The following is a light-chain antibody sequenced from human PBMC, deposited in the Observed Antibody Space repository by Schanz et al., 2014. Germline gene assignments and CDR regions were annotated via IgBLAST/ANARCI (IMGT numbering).Light chain of an antibody. CDR3: QQRSNWPPVFT. CDR2: DAS. J-gene: IGKJ3*01. Sequence: EIVLTQSPGTLSLSPGERATLSCRASQSVTSNLFSWYQQKPGQAPRLLIYDASNRATGIPARFSGSGSGTDFTLTISSLEPEDFAVYYCQQRSNWPPVFTFGPGTKVDIK. V-gene: IGKV3-11*01. CDR1: QSVTSN.